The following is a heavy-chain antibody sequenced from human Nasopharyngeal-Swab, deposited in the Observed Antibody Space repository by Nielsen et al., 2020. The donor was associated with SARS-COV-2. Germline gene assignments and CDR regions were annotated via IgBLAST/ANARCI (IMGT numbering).Heavy chain of an antibody. V-gene: IGHV3-30-3*01. Sequence: GESLKISCAASGFTFSSYAMHWVRQAPGKGPEWVAVISYDGSNKYYADSVRGRFTISRDNAKNTLYLQMNSLRVEDTALYYCVKHQGSSSDQWGQGTLVTVSS. CDR1: GFTFSSYA. CDR3: VKHQGSSSDQ. CDR2: ISYDGSNK. J-gene: IGHJ4*02.